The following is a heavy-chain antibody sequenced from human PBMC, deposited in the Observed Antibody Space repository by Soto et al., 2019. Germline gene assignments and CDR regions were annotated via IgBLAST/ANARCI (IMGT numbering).Heavy chain of an antibody. CDR2: ISGSGGST. J-gene: IGHJ4*02. CDR3: AKAYYDILTGSDY. V-gene: IGHV3-23*01. D-gene: IGHD3-9*01. Sequence: EVQLLESGGGLVQPGGSLRLSCAASGFTFSSYAMSWVRQAPGKGPEWVSAISGSGGSTYYADSVKGRFTISRDNSKNTLYLQMNSLRAEDTAVYYCAKAYYDILTGSDYWGQGTLVTVSS. CDR1: GFTFSSYA.